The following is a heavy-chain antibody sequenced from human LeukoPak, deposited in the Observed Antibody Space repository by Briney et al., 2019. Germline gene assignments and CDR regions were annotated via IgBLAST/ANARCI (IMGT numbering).Heavy chain of an antibody. CDR1: GFTFSSYS. CDR3: ASRGEYNWNDRSTDAFDI. CDR2: ISSSSSTI. Sequence: GGSLRLSCAASGFTFSSYSMNWVRQAPGKGLEWVSYISSSSSTIYYADSVKGRFTISRDNAKNSLYLQMNSLRAEDTAVYYCASRGEYNWNDRSTDAFDIWGQGTMVTVSS. D-gene: IGHD1-20*01. J-gene: IGHJ3*02. V-gene: IGHV3-48*04.